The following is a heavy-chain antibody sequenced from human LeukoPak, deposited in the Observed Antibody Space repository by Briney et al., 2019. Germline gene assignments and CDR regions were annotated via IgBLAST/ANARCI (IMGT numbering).Heavy chain of an antibody. CDR2: ISSSGSTI. J-gene: IGHJ4*02. D-gene: IGHD3-10*01. CDR1: GFTFSSYE. CDR3: ARDRGSYYTCFDY. Sequence: PGGSLRLSCAASGFTFSSYEMNWVRQAPGKGLEWVSYISSSGSTIYYADSVKGRFTISRDNAKNSLYLQMNSLRAEVTAVYYCARDRGSYYTCFDYWGQGTLVTVSS. V-gene: IGHV3-48*03.